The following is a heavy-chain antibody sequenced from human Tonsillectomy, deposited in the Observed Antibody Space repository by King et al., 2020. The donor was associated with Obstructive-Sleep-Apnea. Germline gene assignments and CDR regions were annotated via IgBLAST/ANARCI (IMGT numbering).Heavy chain of an antibody. J-gene: IGHJ5*02. V-gene: IGHV4-39*07. D-gene: IGHD6-13*01. CDR1: GGSIISSDYY. CDR2: IYYSGRT. CDR3: ARERPAGTNWFDP. Sequence: QLQESGPGLVKPSVTLSLTCTVSGGSIISSDYYWGWIRQPPGKGLEWIGNIYYSGRTYYNPSLKSRVTMSADTSKNRFSLKLSSVTAADPAAYYCARERPAGTNWFDPWGQGTLVTVSS.